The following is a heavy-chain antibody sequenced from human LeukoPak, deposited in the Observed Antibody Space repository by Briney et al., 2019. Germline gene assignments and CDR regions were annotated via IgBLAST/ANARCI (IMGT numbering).Heavy chain of an antibody. CDR2: IYYSGST. D-gene: IGHD4-17*01. CDR1: GGSISSSSYY. J-gene: IGHJ6*02. Sequence: SETLSLTCTVSGGSISSSSYYWGWIRQPPGKGLEWIGSIYYSGSTYYNPSLKSRVTISVDTSKNQFSLKLSSVTAADTAVYYCARRTYGDYPYCYYYYGMDVWGQGTTVTVSS. CDR3: ARRTYGDYPYCYYYYGMDV. V-gene: IGHV4-39*01.